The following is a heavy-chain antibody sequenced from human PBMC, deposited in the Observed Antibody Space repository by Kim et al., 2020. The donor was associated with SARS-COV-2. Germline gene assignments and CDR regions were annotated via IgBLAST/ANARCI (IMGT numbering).Heavy chain of an antibody. CDR2: ISYDGSNK. V-gene: IGHV3-30*04. CDR3: ARELGQGGWYSYYYGMDV. CDR1: GFTFSSYA. D-gene: IGHD6-19*01. Sequence: GGSLRLSCAASGFTFSSYAMHWVRQAPGKGLEWVAVISYDGSNKYYADSVKGRFTISRDNSKNTLYLQMNSLRAEDTAVYYCARELGQGGWYSYYYGMDVWGQGTTVTVSS. J-gene: IGHJ6*02.